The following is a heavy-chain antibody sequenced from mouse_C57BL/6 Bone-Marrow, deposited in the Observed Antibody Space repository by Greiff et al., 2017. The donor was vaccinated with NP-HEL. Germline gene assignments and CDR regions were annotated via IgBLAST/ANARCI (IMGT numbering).Heavy chain of an antibody. D-gene: IGHD1-1*01. CDR2: INPSSGYT. CDR1: GYTFTSYT. V-gene: IGHV1-4*01. J-gene: IGHJ4*01. CDR3: ARRYGYAMDY. Sequence: QVHVKQSGAELARPGASVKMSCKASGYTFTSYTMHWVKQRPGQGLEWIGYINPSSGYTKYNQKFKDKATLTADKSSSTAYMQLSSLTSEDSAVYYCARRYGYAMDYWGQGTSVTVSS.